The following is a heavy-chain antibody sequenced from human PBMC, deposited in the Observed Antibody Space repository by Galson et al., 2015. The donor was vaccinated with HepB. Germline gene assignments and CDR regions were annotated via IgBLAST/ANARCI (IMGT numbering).Heavy chain of an antibody. J-gene: IGHJ3*02. CDR3: ARARGYCVSTSCYSGAFDI. V-gene: IGHV2-70*11. CDR2: IDWDDDT. Sequence: PALVKPTQTLTLTCTFSGFLLSTSGMCVSWIRQPPGKALEWLARIDWDDDTYYNTSLKTRLTISKVTSKNQVVLTMTNMDPVDTATYYCARARGYCVSTSCYSGAFDIWGQGTMVTVSS. D-gene: IGHD2-2*02. CDR1: GFLLSTSGMC.